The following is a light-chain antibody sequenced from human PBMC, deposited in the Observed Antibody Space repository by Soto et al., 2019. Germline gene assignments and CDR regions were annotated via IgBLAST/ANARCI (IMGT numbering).Light chain of an antibody. Sequence: DIQMTQSPSTLSASVGDRVTITCRASQSLNNWLARYQQKPGKAPKLLIYKASRLESGVPSGFSGSGSGTEFTLTISSLQPDDFATYYCQQFNSYVWTFGQGTRVEIK. CDR2: KAS. CDR1: QSLNNW. CDR3: QQFNSYVWT. J-gene: IGKJ1*01. V-gene: IGKV1-5*03.